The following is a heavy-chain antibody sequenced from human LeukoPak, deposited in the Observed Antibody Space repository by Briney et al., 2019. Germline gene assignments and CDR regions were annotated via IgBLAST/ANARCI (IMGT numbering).Heavy chain of an antibody. CDR2: INPNSGGT. CDR3: ARDLLITGTTRDY. Sequence: GASVKVSCKASGYTFTGYYMHWVRQAPGQGLEWMGRINPNSGGTNYAQKFQGRVTMTRDTSISTAYMELSRLRSDDTAVYYRARDLLITGTTRDYWGQGTLVTVSS. D-gene: IGHD1-7*01. J-gene: IGHJ4*02. CDR1: GYTFTGYY. V-gene: IGHV1-2*06.